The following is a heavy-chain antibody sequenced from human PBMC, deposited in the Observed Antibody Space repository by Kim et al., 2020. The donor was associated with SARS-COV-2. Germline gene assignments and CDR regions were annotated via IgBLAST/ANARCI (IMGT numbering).Heavy chain of an antibody. CDR3: ARFESLSYYGSGTYYFD. V-gene: IGHV3-21*01. Sequence: GGSLRLSCAASGFSFGSYTMTWVRQAPGKGLEWVSSISSSSSYIYYADSAKGRFTISRDNAKNSLYLQMNSLRAEDTAVYYCARFESLSYYGSGTYYFD. CDR2: ISSSSSYI. J-gene: IGHJ4*01. D-gene: IGHD3-10*01. CDR1: GFSFGSYT.